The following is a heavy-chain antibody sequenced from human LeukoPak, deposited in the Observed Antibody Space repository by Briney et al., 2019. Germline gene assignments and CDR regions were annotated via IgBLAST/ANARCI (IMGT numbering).Heavy chain of an antibody. Sequence: SQTLSLTCAISGDSVSSNSAAWNWIRQSPSRGLGWLGRTYYRSKWYNDYAVSVKSRITINPDTSKSQFSLQLNSVTPEDTAVYYCARGNCSSTSCEFDYWGQGTLVTVSS. V-gene: IGHV6-1*01. D-gene: IGHD2-2*01. CDR1: GDSVSSNSAA. J-gene: IGHJ4*02. CDR3: ARGNCSSTSCEFDY. CDR2: TYYRSKWYN.